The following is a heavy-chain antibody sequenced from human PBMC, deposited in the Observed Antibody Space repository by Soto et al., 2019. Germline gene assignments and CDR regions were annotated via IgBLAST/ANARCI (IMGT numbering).Heavy chain of an antibody. CDR2: ISSSGGTT. J-gene: IGHJ4*02. CDR3: ARESEDLTSNFDY. Sequence: GGSLRLSCATSGFNFNNYAMSWVRQAPGERLEWVSFISSSGGTTYYADSVKGRFTISRDNSRNTVFLQMNTLGAEDTAVYYCARESEDLTSNFDYWGQGTLVTVSS. CDR1: GFNFNNYA. V-gene: IGHV3-23*01.